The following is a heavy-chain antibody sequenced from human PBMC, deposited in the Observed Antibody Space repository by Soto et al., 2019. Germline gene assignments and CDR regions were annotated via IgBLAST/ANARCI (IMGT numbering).Heavy chain of an antibody. Sequence: PGGSLRLSCAASGFTVSDYYMSWIRQAPGKGLEWVSYISSSGSTIYYADSVKGRFTISRDNAKNSLYLQMNSLRAEDTAVYYCARPPFDWLYYYYYMDVWGKGTTVTVSS. V-gene: IGHV3-11*01. CDR3: ARPPFDWLYYYYYMDV. J-gene: IGHJ6*03. CDR2: ISSSGSTI. CDR1: GFTVSDYY. D-gene: IGHD3-9*01.